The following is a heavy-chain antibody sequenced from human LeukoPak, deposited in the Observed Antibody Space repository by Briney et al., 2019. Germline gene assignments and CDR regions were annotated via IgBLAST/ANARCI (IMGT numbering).Heavy chain of an antibody. CDR1: GFNFGKSA. Sequence: GGSLRLSCAASGFNFGKSAMGWVRQAPGKGLEWVSGIRGSGGSTYYADPVKGRFTISRDTSNNTLFLQMNSLRAEDTAVYYCAKDFLPYSKPVDYWGQGTLVTVSS. J-gene: IGHJ4*02. CDR3: AKDFLPYSKPVDY. V-gene: IGHV3-23*01. D-gene: IGHD4-4*01. CDR2: IRGSGGST.